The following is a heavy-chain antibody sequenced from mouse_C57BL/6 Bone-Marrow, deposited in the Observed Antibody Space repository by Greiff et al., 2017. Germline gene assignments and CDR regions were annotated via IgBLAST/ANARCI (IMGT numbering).Heavy chain of an antibody. Sequence: VQLQQSGAELVRPGASVKLSCTASGFNIKDDYMHWVKQRPEQGLEWIGWIDPENGDTESASKVQGKATITADTSSNTAYLQPSSLTSEDTAVYYCTTVVHYWGQGTTLTVSS. CDR1: GFNIKDDY. D-gene: IGHD1-1*01. V-gene: IGHV14-4*01. CDR2: IDPENGDT. J-gene: IGHJ2*01. CDR3: TTVVHY.